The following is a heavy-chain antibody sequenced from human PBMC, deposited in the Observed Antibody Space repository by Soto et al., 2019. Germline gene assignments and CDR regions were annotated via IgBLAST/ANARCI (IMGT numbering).Heavy chain of an antibody. J-gene: IGHJ4*02. CDR3: VKDDGGYPSTAPH. V-gene: IGHV3-23*01. CDR1: GLTLSNYP. Sequence: EVQLLESGGGLVPPGGSLRLSCAASGLTLSNYPMSWVRQAPGKGLDWVSGISGSGDRTYYADSAKGRFTISQDISKNSLSLQLDSLGVEDTAVYFCVKDDGGYPSTAPHWGQGTLVTVSS. CDR2: ISGSGDRT. D-gene: IGHD3-22*01.